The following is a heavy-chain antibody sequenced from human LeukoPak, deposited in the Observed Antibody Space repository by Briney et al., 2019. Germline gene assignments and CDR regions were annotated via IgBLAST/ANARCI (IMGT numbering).Heavy chain of an antibody. CDR2: IYYSGST. D-gene: IGHD4-17*01. CDR3: ARGGMVSTTVTNFDP. CDR1: GGSISSYY. J-gene: IGHJ5*02. V-gene: IGHV4-59*12. Sequence: SETLSLTCTVSGGSISSYYWSWIRQPPGRGLEWIGYIYYSGSTNYNPSLKSRVTISVDTSKNQFSLKLSSVTAADTAVYYCARGGMVSTTVTNFDPWGQGTLVIVSS.